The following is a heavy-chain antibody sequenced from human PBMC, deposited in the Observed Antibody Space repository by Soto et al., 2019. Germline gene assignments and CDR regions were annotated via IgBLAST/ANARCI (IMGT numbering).Heavy chain of an antibody. CDR3: ARAGASNWDYVSSSS. D-gene: IGHD1-7*01. CDR2: ISANSGDT. CDR1: GYNFAGSG. J-gene: IGHJ4*02. Sequence: GASVKVSCKASGYNFAGSGFIWVRQAPGQGLEWMGWISANSGDTNYAQNLQGRVTMTTDTSTSTAYMELRSLTSDDTAVYYCARAGASNWDYVSSSSWGQGTLVTV. V-gene: IGHV1-18*04.